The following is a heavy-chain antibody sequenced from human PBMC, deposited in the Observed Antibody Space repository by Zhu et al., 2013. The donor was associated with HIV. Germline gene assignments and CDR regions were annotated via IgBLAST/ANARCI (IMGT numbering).Heavy chain of an antibody. CDR3: ARENLGLNQNDFRGL. CDR2: INTKKGNT. J-gene: IGHJ4*02. CDR1: GYTFTDQY. V-gene: IGHV1-18*01. D-gene: IGHD3-3*01. Sequence: QVQLVQSGAEVMKPGASXKVSCKASGYTFTDQYIHWVRQAPGQRLEWLGWINTKKGNTNYAHNFQGRITMTADTSTTTAYMELKSLRSGDTAVYFCARENLGLNQNDFRGLWGQGTLVTVSS.